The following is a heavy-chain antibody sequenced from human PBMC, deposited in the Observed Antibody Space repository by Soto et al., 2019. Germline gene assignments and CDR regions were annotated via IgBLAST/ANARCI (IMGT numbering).Heavy chain of an antibody. J-gene: IGHJ3*02. CDR3: AKVSRFLDSGLI. CDR1: GFTFSTYA. Sequence: VQLLESGGGLVQPGGSLRLSCTASGFTFSTYAMTWVRQAPGKGLEWVSAISGGGGPTYYADSVKGRFTISRDNSTNTLYLQMNSLRADDTAVYYCAKVSRFLDSGLIWGQGTLVTVSS. CDR2: ISGGGGPT. D-gene: IGHD3-10*01. V-gene: IGHV3-23*01.